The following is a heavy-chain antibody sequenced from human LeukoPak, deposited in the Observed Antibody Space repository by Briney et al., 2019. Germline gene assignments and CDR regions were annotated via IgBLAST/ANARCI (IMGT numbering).Heavy chain of an antibody. Sequence: SVKVSCKASGFTFTSSAMQWVRRARGQRLEWIGWIVVGSGNTNYAQKFQERVTITRDMSTSTAYMELSSLRSEDTAVYYCAVDYYDSSGAFDWGQGTLVTVSS. D-gene: IGHD3-22*01. V-gene: IGHV1-58*02. CDR3: AVDYYDSSGAFD. CDR2: IVVGSGNT. CDR1: GFTFTSSA. J-gene: IGHJ4*02.